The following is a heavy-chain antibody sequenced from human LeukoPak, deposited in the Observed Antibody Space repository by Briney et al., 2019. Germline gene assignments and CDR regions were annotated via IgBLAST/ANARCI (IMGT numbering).Heavy chain of an antibody. J-gene: IGHJ4*02. CDR2: IKTESYGGTT. CDR3: TTDPYSGSHFDY. CDR1: GLTFSNAW. V-gene: IGHV3-15*01. Sequence: GESLKISCAASGLTFSNAWMTWVRQAPGKGLEWVGRIKTESYGGTTDYAAPVKGRFTISRDDSKNTLYLQMNSLKTEDAAVYYCTTDPYSGSHFDYWGQGTLVTVSS. D-gene: IGHD1-26*01.